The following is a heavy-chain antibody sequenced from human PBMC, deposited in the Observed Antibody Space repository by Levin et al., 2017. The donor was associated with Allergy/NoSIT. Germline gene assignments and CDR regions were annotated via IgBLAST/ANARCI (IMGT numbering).Heavy chain of an antibody. CDR3: ARDSGYCSSTSCYFAYNWFDP. CDR2: ISAYNGNT. J-gene: IGHJ5*02. D-gene: IGHD2-2*01. V-gene: IGHV1-18*01. Sequence: GASVKVSCKASGYTFTSYGISWVRQAPGQGLEWMGWISAYNGNTNYAQKLQGRVTMTTDTSTSTAYMELRSLRSDDTAVYYCARDSGYCSSTSCYFAYNWFDPWGQGTLVTVSS. CDR1: GYTFTSYG.